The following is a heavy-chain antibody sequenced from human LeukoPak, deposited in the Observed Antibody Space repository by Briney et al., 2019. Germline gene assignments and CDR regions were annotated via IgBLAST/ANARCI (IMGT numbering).Heavy chain of an antibody. D-gene: IGHD1-1*01. Sequence: SETLSLTCTVSGDSISGTNFYWGWIRQSPGKGLEWIGSIYFGGATCYNPSLKSRVTISVDTSKNQFSLSLSSVTAADTAVYYCARDAGMFNYWGQGTLVTVSS. J-gene: IGHJ4*02. CDR1: GDSISGTNFY. V-gene: IGHV4-39*07. CDR2: IYFGGAT. CDR3: ARDAGMFNY.